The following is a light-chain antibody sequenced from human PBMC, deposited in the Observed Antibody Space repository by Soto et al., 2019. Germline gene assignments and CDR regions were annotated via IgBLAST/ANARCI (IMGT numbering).Light chain of an antibody. CDR3: QQYNNWPAIT. J-gene: IGKJ5*01. CDR1: QSVRSN. CDR2: GAS. V-gene: IGKV3D-15*01. Sequence: MTQSPSSLSASVGDRVTITCRASQSVRSNLAWYQQKPGQAPRLLIYGASNRVSGIPATFSGSGSGTEFTLTISSLQSEDFAVYYCQQYNNWPAITFGQGTRLEIK.